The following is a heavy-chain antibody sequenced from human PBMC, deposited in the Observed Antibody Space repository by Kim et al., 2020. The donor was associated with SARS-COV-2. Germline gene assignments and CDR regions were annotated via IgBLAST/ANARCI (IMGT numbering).Heavy chain of an antibody. D-gene: IGHD3-10*01. CDR2: INHSGST. J-gene: IGHJ4*02. CDR1: GGSFSGYY. Sequence: SETLSLTCAVYGGSFSGYYWSWIRQPPGKGLEWIGEINHSGSTNYNPSLKSRVTISVDTSKNQFSLKLSSVTAADTAVYYCAREGYYGSGSYYGYWGQGTLLTVSS. V-gene: IGHV4-34*01. CDR3: AREGYYGSGSYYGY.